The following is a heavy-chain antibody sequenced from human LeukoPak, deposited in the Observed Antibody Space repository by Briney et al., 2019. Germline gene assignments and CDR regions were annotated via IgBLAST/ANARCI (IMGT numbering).Heavy chain of an antibody. D-gene: IGHD3-10*01. J-gene: IGHJ6*04. CDR1: GGTFSSYA. Sequence: ASVKVSCMASGGTFSSYAISWVRQAPGQGLEWMGGIIPIFGTANYAQKFQGRVTITADKSTSTAYMELSSLRSEDTAVYYCASKPIYGSGSPYPEDSYYGMDVWGKGTTVTVSS. CDR3: ASKPIYGSGSPYPEDSYYGMDV. V-gene: IGHV1-69*06. CDR2: IIPIFGTA.